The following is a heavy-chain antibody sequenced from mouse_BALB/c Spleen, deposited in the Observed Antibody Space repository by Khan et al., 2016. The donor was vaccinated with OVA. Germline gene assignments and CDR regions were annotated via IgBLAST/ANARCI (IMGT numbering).Heavy chain of an antibody. V-gene: IGHV9-3*02. CDR1: GYTFTNYG. J-gene: IGHJ2*02. CDR2: INTNTGEP. CDR3: AKECTSLFDY. Sequence: QVRLQQSGPELKKPGETVKISCKASGYTFTNYGMNWVKQAPGKGFKWMGWINTNTGEPTYAEEFKGRFVFSLETSANTAYLQINNLKNEDTATYFCAKECTSLFDYWGQGTSLTVSS.